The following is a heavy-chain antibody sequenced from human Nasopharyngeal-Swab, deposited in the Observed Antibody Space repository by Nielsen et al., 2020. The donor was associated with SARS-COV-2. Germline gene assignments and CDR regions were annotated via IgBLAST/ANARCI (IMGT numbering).Heavy chain of an antibody. CDR1: GGSFSGYY. CDR3: ARTVRRLWSGDRGAQPRTFDP. J-gene: IGHJ5*02. V-gene: IGHV4-34*01. D-gene: IGHD3-3*01. Sequence: SETLSLTCAVYGGSFSGYYWSWIRQPPGKGLEWIGEINHSGSTNYNPSLKSRVIISVDTSKNQFSLKLSSVTAADTAVYYCARTVRRLWSGDRGAQPRTFDPWGQGTLVTVSS. CDR2: INHSGST.